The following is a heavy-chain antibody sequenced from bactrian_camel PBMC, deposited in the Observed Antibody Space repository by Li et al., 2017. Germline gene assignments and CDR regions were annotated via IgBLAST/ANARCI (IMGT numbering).Heavy chain of an antibody. CDR3: AVGALSDIQALHFDEKFFAY. J-gene: IGHJ4*01. CDR1: GFPFSSYG. D-gene: IGHD3*01. V-gene: IGHV3S25*01. CDR2: IGSGIDYT. Sequence: QLVESGGGLVQPGGSLRLSCTTSGFPFSSYGMYWIRQRPGKGLEWVSVIGSGIDYTAYSDSVQGRFTISQELSENTVFLQMNNLKPEDSAMYYCAVGALSDIQALHFDEKFFAYWGQGTQVTVS.